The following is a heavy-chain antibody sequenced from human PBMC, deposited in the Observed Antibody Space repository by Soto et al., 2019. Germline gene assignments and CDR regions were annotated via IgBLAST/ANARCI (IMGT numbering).Heavy chain of an antibody. D-gene: IGHD3-3*01. J-gene: IGHJ4*02. CDR3: ARVSKRFLEWLPLDY. Sequence: ALVKVSCKASGYTFTSYAMHWVRQAPGQRLEWMGWINAGNGNTKYSQKFQGRVTITRDTSASTAYMELSSLRSEDTAVYYCARVSKRFLEWLPLDYWGQGTLVTVSS. CDR1: GYTFTSYA. CDR2: INAGNGNT. V-gene: IGHV1-3*01.